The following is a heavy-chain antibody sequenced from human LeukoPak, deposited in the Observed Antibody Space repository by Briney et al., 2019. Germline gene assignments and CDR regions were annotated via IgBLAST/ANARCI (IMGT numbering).Heavy chain of an antibody. CDR3: AKGLEGYYMDV. CDR1: GFTFSSYA. D-gene: IGHD6-19*01. Sequence: GGSLRLSCAASGFTFSSYAMHWVRQAPGKGLEWVAVISYDGSNKYYADSVKGRFTISRDNSKNTLYLQMNSLRAEDTAVYYCAKGLEGYYMDVWGKGTTVTVSS. J-gene: IGHJ6*03. V-gene: IGHV3-30-3*01. CDR2: ISYDGSNK.